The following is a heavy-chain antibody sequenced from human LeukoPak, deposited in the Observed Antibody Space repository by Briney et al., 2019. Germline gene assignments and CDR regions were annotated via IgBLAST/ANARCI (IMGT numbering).Heavy chain of an antibody. Sequence: GGSLRLSWEASGFTFGTYWMSWVRQAQGKGLEWLATIKQDGSEKYYVDSVKGRFTISRDNAKNSLYLQMNSLRAEDAAVYYCAKESSSYTWDFQHWGQGTLVTVSS. CDR3: AKESSSYTWDFQH. J-gene: IGHJ1*01. V-gene: IGHV3-7*04. CDR1: GFTFGTYW. CDR2: IKQDGSEK. D-gene: IGHD3-22*01.